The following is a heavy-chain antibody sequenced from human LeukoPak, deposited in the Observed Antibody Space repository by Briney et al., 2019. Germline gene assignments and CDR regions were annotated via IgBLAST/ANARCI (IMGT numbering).Heavy chain of an antibody. Sequence: GGALRLSCAASGFTFSSYGMHGVRQAPGRGLEGVAFIRYDGSNKHYADSVKGRFTISRDNSKNTLYLQMNSLRAEDTAVYYCAKVVVDSDGAPNWFDPWGQGTLVTVSS. CDR2: IRYDGSNK. CDR1: GFTFSSYG. V-gene: IGHV3-30*02. CDR3: AKVVVDSDGAPNWFDP. D-gene: IGHD2-21*01. J-gene: IGHJ5*02.